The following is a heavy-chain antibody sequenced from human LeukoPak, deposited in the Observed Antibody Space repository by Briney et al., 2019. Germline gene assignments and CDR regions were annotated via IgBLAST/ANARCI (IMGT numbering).Heavy chain of an antibody. CDR2: IIPIFGTA. CDR1: GGTFSSYA. Sequence: VPSVKLSCKASGGTFSSYAISWVRQAPGQGLEWMGGIIPIFGTANYAQKFQGRVTITADKSTSTAYMEMSSLRSEDTAVYYCARAGIQLWFDGNWFDPWGQGTRVTVSS. D-gene: IGHD5-18*01. J-gene: IGHJ5*02. V-gene: IGHV1-69*06. CDR3: ARAGIQLWFDGNWFDP.